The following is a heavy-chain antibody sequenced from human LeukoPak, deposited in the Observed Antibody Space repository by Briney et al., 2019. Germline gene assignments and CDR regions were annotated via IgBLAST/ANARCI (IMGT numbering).Heavy chain of an antibody. D-gene: IGHD2-2*01. J-gene: IGHJ6*03. Sequence: GASVKVSCKASGGTFSSYAISWVRQAPGQGLEWMGGIIPIFGTANYAQKFQGRVTITADESTSTAYMELSSLRSEDTAVYYCARGPWDIVVVPDYYYYYMDVWGKGTTVTVSS. V-gene: IGHV1-69*13. CDR2: IIPIFGTA. CDR1: GGTFSSYA. CDR3: ARGPWDIVVVPDYYYYYMDV.